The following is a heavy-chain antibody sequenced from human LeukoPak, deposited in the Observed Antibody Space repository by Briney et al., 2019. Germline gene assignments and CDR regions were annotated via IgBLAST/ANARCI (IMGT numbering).Heavy chain of an antibody. Sequence: GGSLRLSCAASGFTFSSYAMSWVRQAPGKGLEWVSAISGSGGSTYYADSVKGRFTISRDNSKNTLYLQMNSLRAEDTAVYYCARDGVRAGSSDGMDVWGQGTTVTVSS. V-gene: IGHV3-23*01. CDR1: GFTFSSYA. CDR2: ISGSGGST. J-gene: IGHJ6*02. D-gene: IGHD2-8*01. CDR3: ARDGVRAGSSDGMDV.